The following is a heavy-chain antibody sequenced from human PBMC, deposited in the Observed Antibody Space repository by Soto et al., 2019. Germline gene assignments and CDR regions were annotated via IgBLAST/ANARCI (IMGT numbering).Heavy chain of an antibody. D-gene: IGHD5-12*01. J-gene: IGHJ6*02. Sequence: SVPVSCKASGCTVRRYAISCVRQAPGQGLEWMGGIIPIFGTANYAQKFQGRVTITADKSTSTAYMELSSLRSEDTAVYYCAKEVEMATIPYGMDVWGQGTTVTVSS. CDR3: AKEVEMATIPYGMDV. V-gene: IGHV1-69*06. CDR1: GCTVRRYA. CDR2: IIPIFGTA.